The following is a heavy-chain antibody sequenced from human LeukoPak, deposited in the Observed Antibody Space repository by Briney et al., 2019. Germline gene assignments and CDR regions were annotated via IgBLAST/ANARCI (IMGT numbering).Heavy chain of an antibody. CDR1: GFTFSAFW. V-gene: IGHV3-74*01. CDR2: INSDGSST. Sequence: GGSLRLSCAASGFTFSAFWMHWVRQPPGKGLVWVSRINSDGSSTTYADSVKGRFTVSRDNAKNTLYLQMDSLRAEDSAVYYCARGLVHDTSGYYSDYWGQGILVTVSS. J-gene: IGHJ4*02. CDR3: ARGLVHDTSGYYSDY. D-gene: IGHD3-22*01.